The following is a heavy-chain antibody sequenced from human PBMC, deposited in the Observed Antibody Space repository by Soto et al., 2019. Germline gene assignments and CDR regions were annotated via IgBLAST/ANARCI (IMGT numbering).Heavy chain of an antibody. Sequence: PGGSLRLSCAASGFTFSNYAMSCVRHAPGKGLEWVSAISGRGGSLYYADSVKGRFTISRDNSKNTLYLQINSLRAEDTAVYYCAKPVGHIVIVTAAVHIGYWGQGTLVTGSS. D-gene: IGHD2-2*01. CDR1: GFTFSNYA. J-gene: IGHJ4*02. V-gene: IGHV3-23*01. CDR3: AKPVGHIVIVTAAVHIGY. CDR2: ISGRGGSL.